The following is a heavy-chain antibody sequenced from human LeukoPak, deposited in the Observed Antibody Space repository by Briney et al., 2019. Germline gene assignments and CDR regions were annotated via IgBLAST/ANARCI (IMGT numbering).Heavy chain of an antibody. Sequence: GGSLRLSCAVSGFTFSDYYMSWIRQAPGKGLDWVSHISGTGTTIYFESCVKVRFTISRDNVTNSLYLQMNSLTVDDAAVYYCATPDVRLRYFDWSHNEWGQGTLVTVAS. CDR3: ATPDVRLRYFDWSHNE. CDR2: ISGTGTTI. J-gene: IGHJ4*02. D-gene: IGHD3-9*01. V-gene: IGHV3-11*01. CDR1: GFTFSDYY.